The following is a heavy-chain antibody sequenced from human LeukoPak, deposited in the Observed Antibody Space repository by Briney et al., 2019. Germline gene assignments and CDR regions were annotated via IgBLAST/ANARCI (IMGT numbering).Heavy chain of an antibody. CDR1: GYTFTGYY. D-gene: IGHD1-1*01. CDR3: ARDTGYPRAFDI. Sequence: ASVKVSCKASGYTFTGYYMHWVRQAPGQGLEWMGWINPNSGGTNYAQKLQGRVTMTTDTSTSTAYMELRSLRSDDTVVYYCARDTGYPRAFDIWGQGTMVTVSS. V-gene: IGHV1-2*02. CDR2: INPNSGGT. J-gene: IGHJ3*02.